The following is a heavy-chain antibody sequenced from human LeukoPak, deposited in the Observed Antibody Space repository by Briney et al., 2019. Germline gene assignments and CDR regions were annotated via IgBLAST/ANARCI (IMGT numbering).Heavy chain of an antibody. J-gene: IGHJ3*02. CDR3: ARAPRTVTTWGDAFDI. D-gene: IGHD4-17*01. Sequence: ASVKVSCKASGYTFTSYAMHWVRQAPGQRLEWMGWINAGNGNTKYSQKFQGRVTFTRDTSASTAYMELSSLRSEDTAVYYCARAPRTVTTWGDAFDIWGQGTMVTVFS. CDR2: INAGNGNT. CDR1: GYTFTSYA. V-gene: IGHV1-3*01.